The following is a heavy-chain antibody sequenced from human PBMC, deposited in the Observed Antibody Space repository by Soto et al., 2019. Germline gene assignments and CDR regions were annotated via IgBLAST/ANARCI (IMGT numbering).Heavy chain of an antibody. CDR2: ISSSGSFT. D-gene: IGHD3-10*01. V-gene: IGHV3-11*06. J-gene: IGHJ6*02. CDR1: GFTFSDHY. CDR3: ARGRLTDYYYGLDV. Sequence: QVQLVESGGGLVRPGGPLRLSCAASGFTFSDHYMSWIRQAPGKGLEWISYISSSGSFTNYADSVKGRFTISRDNGKKSLYLQMNNLTAEDTALYYCARGRLTDYYYGLDVWGQGTTVTVS.